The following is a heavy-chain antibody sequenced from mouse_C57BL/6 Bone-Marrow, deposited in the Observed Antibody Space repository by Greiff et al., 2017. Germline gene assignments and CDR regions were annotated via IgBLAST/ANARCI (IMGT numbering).Heavy chain of an antibody. J-gene: IGHJ2*01. D-gene: IGHD2-3*01. V-gene: IGHV1-69*01. Sequence: QVQLKQPGAELVMPGASVKLSCKASGYTFTSYWMHWVKQRPGQGLEWIGVIDPSDSYTNYNQKFKGKSTLTVDKSSSTAYMQLSSLTSEDSAVYYCARDGYYSYYFDYWGQGTTLTVSS. CDR2: IDPSDSYT. CDR3: ARDGYYSYYFDY. CDR1: GYTFTSYW.